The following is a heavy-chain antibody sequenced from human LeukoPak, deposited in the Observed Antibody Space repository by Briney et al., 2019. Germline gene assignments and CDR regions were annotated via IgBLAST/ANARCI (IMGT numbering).Heavy chain of an antibody. Sequence: GGSLRLSCAASGFTFSSYAMSWVRQAPGKGLEWVSAISGSGGSTYYADSVKGRFTISRDNSKNTLYLQMNSLRAEDTAVYYCAKEYSYGDGPYNYGMDVWGQGTTVTVSS. D-gene: IGHD4-17*01. CDR2: ISGSGGST. CDR3: AKEYSYGDGPYNYGMDV. CDR1: GFTFSSYA. V-gene: IGHV3-23*01. J-gene: IGHJ6*02.